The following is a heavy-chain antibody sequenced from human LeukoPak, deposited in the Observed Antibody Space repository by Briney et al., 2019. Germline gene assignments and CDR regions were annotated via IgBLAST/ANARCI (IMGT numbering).Heavy chain of an antibody. CDR3: ARGGQYSIY. J-gene: IGHJ4*02. Sequence: HAGGSLRLSCAASGFTFSTYVMYWVRQAPGKGLEWLSYISSTSNTISYADSVKGRFTVSRDNARNSLYLQMNSLRDDDTAVYYCARGGQYSIYWGQGTLVTVSS. D-gene: IGHD2/OR15-2a*01. CDR2: ISSTSNTI. V-gene: IGHV3-48*02. CDR1: GFTFSTYV.